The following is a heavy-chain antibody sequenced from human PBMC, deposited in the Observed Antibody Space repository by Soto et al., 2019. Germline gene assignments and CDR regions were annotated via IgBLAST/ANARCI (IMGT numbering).Heavy chain of an antibody. CDR2: MNPNTGNT. CDR3: ARRRTRVTGPPPFGC. Sequence: QVQLVQSGAEVKKPGASVKISCKTSGYTFTNYDVSWVRQAPGQGLEWMGWMNPNTGNTGYAQKFQGRVTVTRNAYITTIYMGMCRLRSDDTVVFYCARRRTRVTGPPPFGCWGQGTMVTVSS. D-gene: IGHD5-18*01. CDR1: GYTFTNYD. V-gene: IGHV1-8*01. J-gene: IGHJ4*02.